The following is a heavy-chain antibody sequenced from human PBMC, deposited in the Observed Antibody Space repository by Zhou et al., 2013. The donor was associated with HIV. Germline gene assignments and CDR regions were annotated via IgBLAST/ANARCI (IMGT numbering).Heavy chain of an antibody. Sequence: QVQLVQSGAEVKKPGSSVKVSCKASGGTFSSYAISWVRQAPGQGLEWMGGIIPIFGTANYAQKFQGRVTITTDESTSTAYMELSSLRSEDTAVYYCARGGRYDILTGFGSGFDYWGQGTLVTVSS. CDR3: ARGGRYDILTGFGSGFDY. J-gene: IGHJ4*02. D-gene: IGHD3-9*01. CDR2: IIPIFGTA. CDR1: GGTFSSYA. V-gene: IGHV1-69*05.